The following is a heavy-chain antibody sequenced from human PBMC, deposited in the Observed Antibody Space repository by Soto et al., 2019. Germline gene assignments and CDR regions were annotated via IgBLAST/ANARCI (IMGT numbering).Heavy chain of an antibody. CDR2: ISSSGSTI. CDR3: ARDSANWDAFDI. D-gene: IGHD7-27*01. Sequence: GGSLRLSCAASGFTFSSYEMNWVRQAPGKGLEWVSYISSSGSTIYYADSVKGRFTISRDNAKNSLYLQMNSLRAEDTAVYYCARDSANWDAFDIWGQWTMVTVSS. CDR1: GFTFSSYE. J-gene: IGHJ3*02. V-gene: IGHV3-48*03.